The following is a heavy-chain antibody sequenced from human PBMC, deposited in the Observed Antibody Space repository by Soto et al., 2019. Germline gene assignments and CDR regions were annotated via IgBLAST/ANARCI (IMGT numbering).Heavy chain of an antibody. CDR2: IKQDGREK. D-gene: IGHD5-12*01. CDR3: ARATSVDAY. J-gene: IGHJ4*02. Sequence: EVQLVESGGDLVQPGGSLRLSCAASGFAFSGYWMSWVRQAPGKGLEGVANIKQDGREKYYVDSVKGRFTITRDNAKNSLYLQMTSLRVEDTAVYYCARATSVDAYWGQGTLVTVSS. CDR1: GFAFSGYW. V-gene: IGHV3-7*01.